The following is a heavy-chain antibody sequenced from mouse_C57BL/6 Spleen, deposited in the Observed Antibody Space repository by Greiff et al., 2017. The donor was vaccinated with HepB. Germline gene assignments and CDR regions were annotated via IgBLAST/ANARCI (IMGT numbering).Heavy chain of an antibody. V-gene: IGHV1-15*01. CDR2: IDPETGGT. CDR1: GYTFTDYE. CDR3: TRENYSNYEDYAMDY. J-gene: IGHJ4*01. D-gene: IGHD2-5*01. Sequence: VKLMESGAELVRPGASVTLSCKASGYTFTDYEMHWVKQTPVHGLEWIGAIDPETGGTAYNPKFKGKAILTADKSSSTAYMELRSLTSEDSAVYYCTRENYSNYEDYAMDYWGQGTSVTVSS.